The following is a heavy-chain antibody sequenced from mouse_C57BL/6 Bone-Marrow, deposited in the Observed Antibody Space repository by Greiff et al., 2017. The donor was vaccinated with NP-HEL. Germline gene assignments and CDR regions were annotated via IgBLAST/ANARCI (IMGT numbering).Heavy chain of an antibody. V-gene: IGHV1-80*01. D-gene: IGHD1-1*01. J-gene: IGHJ1*03. CDR2: IYPGDGDT. CDR3: ARREFYYGSSYGYWYFDV. Sequence: LQESGAELVKPGASVKISCKASGYAFSSYWMNWVKQRPGKGLEWIGQIYPGDGDTNYNGKFKGKATLTADKSSSTAYMQLSSLTSEDSAVYFCARREFYYGSSYGYWYFDVWGTGTTVTVSS. CDR1: GYAFSSYW.